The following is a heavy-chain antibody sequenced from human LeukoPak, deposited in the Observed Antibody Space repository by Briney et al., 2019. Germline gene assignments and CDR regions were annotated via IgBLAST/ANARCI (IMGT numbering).Heavy chain of an antibody. V-gene: IGHV3-66*01. Sequence: GGSLRLSCAASGFTVSSNYMSWVRQAPGKGLEWVSVIYSSGTTYYADSVKGRFTISRDNSKNTLYLQMNSLRAEDTAVYFCARGLGATVVNLDYWGQGTLVTVSS. D-gene: IGHD1-26*01. CDR2: IYSSGTT. CDR3: ARGLGATVVNLDY. CDR1: GFTVSSNY. J-gene: IGHJ4*02.